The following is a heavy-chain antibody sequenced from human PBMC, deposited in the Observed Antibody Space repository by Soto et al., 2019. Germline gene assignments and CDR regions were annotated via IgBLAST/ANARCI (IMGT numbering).Heavy chain of an antibody. D-gene: IGHD1-20*01. CDR3: ARITGRQLDY. J-gene: IGHJ4*02. CDR1: SGSISVTDVF. Sequence: SETLSLTCTVSSGSISVTDVFWGWVRQPPGKGLEWIGNVDYSGTAYFSPSLATRVTFHVDTSKNQFSLTLYSVTAADTAVYYCARITGRQLDYWGQGTLVTVSS. V-gene: IGHV4-39*01. CDR2: VDYSGTA.